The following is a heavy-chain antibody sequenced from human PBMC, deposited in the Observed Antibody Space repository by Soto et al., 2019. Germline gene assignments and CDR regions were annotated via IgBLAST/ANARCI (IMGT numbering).Heavy chain of an antibody. Sequence: PGGSLRLSCAASGFTFSSYWMIWVRQAPGKGLEWVANIKQDGSEKYYVDSVKGRFTISRDNAKNSLYLQMNSLRAEDTAVYYCARDYRWGDCSSTSCYSYYYGMDVWGQGTTVTVSS. CDR3: ARDYRWGDCSSTSCYSYYYGMDV. CDR2: IKQDGSEK. V-gene: IGHV3-7*03. D-gene: IGHD2-2*01. CDR1: GFTFSSYW. J-gene: IGHJ6*02.